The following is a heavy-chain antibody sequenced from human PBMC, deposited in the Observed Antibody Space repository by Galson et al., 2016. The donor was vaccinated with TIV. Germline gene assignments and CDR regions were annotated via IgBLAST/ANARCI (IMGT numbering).Heavy chain of an antibody. CDR3: ARDGARIGAHSAFDI. CDR1: GFAFSGYA. D-gene: IGHD3-16*01. V-gene: IGHV3-21*06. Sequence: SLRLSCAASGFAFSGYAMSWVRQAPGKGLEWISSISNRGTYTPYADSVKGRVTISRDNANNSLYLQINSLRAEDTAVYYCARDGARIGAHSAFDIWGQGTLVTVSS. J-gene: IGHJ3*02. CDR2: ISNRGTYT.